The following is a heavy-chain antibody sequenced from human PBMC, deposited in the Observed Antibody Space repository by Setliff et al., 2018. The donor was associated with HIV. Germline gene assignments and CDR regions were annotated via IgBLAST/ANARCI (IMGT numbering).Heavy chain of an antibody. V-gene: IGHV1-46*01. CDR2: INPSGGST. CDR3: ARGTSQWRRFDY. Sequence: ASVKVSCKASGYTFTSFYLHWVRQAPGQGLEWMAIINPSGGSTSYAQKFQGRVTMTSDTSTSTVYMELSSLRSEDTAVYYCARGTSQWRRFDYWGQGTLVTVSS. J-gene: IGHJ4*02. D-gene: IGHD6-19*01. CDR1: GYTFTSFY.